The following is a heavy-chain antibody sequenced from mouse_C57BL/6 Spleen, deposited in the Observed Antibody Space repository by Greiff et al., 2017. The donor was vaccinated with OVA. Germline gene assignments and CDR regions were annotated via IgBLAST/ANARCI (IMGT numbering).Heavy chain of an antibody. Sequence: EVMLVESGGDLVKPGGSLKLSCAASGFTFSSYGMSWVRQTPDKRLEWVATISSGGSYTYYPDSVKGRFTISRDNAKNTLYLQMSSLKSEDTAMYYCARPLYYYGSSYGAMDYWGQGTSVTVSS. CDR2: ISSGGSYT. CDR3: ARPLYYYGSSYGAMDY. J-gene: IGHJ4*01. CDR1: GFTFSSYG. D-gene: IGHD1-1*01. V-gene: IGHV5-6*01.